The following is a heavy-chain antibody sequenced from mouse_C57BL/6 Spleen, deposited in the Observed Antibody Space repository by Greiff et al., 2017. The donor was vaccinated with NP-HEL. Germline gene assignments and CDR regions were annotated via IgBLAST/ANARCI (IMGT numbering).Heavy chain of an antibody. Sequence: EVQLVESGGGLVKPGGSLKLSCAASGFTFSSYTMSWVRQTPEKRLEWVATISGGGGNTYYPDSVKGRFTISRDNAKNTLYLQMSSLRSEDTALYYCARHNYSNSGAMDYWGQGTSVTVSS. D-gene: IGHD2-5*01. CDR3: ARHNYSNSGAMDY. CDR1: GFTFSSYT. CDR2: ISGGGGNT. V-gene: IGHV5-9*01. J-gene: IGHJ4*01.